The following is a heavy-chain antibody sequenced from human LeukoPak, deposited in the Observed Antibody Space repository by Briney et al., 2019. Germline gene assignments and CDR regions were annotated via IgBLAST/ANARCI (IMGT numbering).Heavy chain of an antibody. J-gene: IGHJ4*02. V-gene: IGHV3-21*01. CDR2: ISSSSSYI. Sequence: GGSLRLSCAASGFTFSSYSMNWVRQAPGKGLEWVSSISSSSSYIYYADSVKGRFTISRDNAKNSLYLQMNSLRAGDTAVFYCARESAGPIDYWGQGTLVTVSS. CDR1: GFTFSSYS. CDR3: ARESAGPIDY.